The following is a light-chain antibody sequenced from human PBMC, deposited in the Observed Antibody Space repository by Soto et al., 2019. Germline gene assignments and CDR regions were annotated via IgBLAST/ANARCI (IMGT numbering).Light chain of an antibody. J-gene: IGLJ1*01. Sequence: QSVLTQPASVSGSPGQSITISCTGTSSDVGGYNYVSWYQQHPGKAPKLMIYEVSNRPSGVSNRFSGSKSGNTASLTISGLQAEDEADYYCSSYTSISTLDYVFGTGTKVTVL. V-gene: IGLV2-14*01. CDR3: SSYTSISTLDYV. CDR1: SSDVGGYNY. CDR2: EVS.